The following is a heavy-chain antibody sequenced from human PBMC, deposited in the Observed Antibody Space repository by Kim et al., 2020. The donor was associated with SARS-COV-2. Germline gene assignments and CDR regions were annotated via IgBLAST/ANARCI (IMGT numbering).Heavy chain of an antibody. Sequence: ASVKVSCKASGYTFTSYAMHWVRQAPGQRLEWMGWINAGNGNTKYSQKFQGRVTITRDTSASTSYMELSSLRSEDTAVYYCARDSYDSSGYYSVDFDYWGQGTLVTVSS. D-gene: IGHD3-22*01. CDR2: INAGNGNT. CDR3: ARDSYDSSGYYSVDFDY. J-gene: IGHJ4*02. CDR1: GYTFTSYA. V-gene: IGHV1-3*01.